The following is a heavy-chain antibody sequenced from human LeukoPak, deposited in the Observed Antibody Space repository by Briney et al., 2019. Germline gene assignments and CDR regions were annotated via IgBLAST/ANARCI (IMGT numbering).Heavy chain of an antibody. CDR2: ISGSGGST. Sequence: GSLRLSCAASGFTFSSYAMSWVRQALGKGLEWVSAISGSGGSTYYADSVKGRFTISRDNSKNTLYLQMNSLRAEDTAVYYCAKDFGPPRYYYDSSGYYYFDYWGQGTLVTVSS. V-gene: IGHV3-23*01. CDR3: AKDFGPPRYYYDSSGYYYFDY. D-gene: IGHD3-22*01. J-gene: IGHJ4*02. CDR1: GFTFSSYA.